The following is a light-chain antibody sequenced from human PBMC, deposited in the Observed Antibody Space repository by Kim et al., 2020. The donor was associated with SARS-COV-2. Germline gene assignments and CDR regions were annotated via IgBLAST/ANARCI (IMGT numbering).Light chain of an antibody. J-gene: IGKJ4*01. V-gene: IGKV3-15*01. Sequence: EIVMTQSPATLSLSPGERATLSCRASQSVSSNLAWYQQKPGQAPRLLIYGASTRATGIPARFSGSGSGTEFTLTISSLQSEDFAVYYCQQATNCPRTFGAGTQVYIK. CDR1: QSVSSN. CDR3: QQATNCPRT. CDR2: GAS.